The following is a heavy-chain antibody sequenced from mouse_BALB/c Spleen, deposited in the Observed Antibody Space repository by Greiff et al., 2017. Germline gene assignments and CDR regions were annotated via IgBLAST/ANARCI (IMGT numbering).Heavy chain of an antibody. V-gene: IGHV5-6-3*01. J-gene: IGHJ3*01. Sequence: EVKLVESGGGLVQPGGSLKLSCAASGFTFSSYGMSWVRQTPDKRLELVATINSNGGSTYYPDSVKGRFTISRDNAKNTLYLQMSSLKSEDTAMYYCARGGTTATFAYWGQGTLVTVSA. CDR2: INSNGGST. CDR1: GFTFSSYG. D-gene: IGHD1-2*01. CDR3: ARGGTTATFAY.